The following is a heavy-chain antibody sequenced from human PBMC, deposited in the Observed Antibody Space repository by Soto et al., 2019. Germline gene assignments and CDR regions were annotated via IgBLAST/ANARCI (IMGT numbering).Heavy chain of an antibody. CDR3: AKDGSHSGYELDS. D-gene: IGHD5-12*01. V-gene: IGHV3-23*01. CDR2: IRGSGTST. Sequence: GGSLRLSCAASGFTFSKSAMSWVRQAPGKGLERVSSIRGSGTSTYYADSAKGRFAISRDNSRKTLYLQMNSLRAEDTATYYCAKDGSHSGYELDSWGQGILVTVPQ. CDR1: GFTFSKSA. J-gene: IGHJ4*02.